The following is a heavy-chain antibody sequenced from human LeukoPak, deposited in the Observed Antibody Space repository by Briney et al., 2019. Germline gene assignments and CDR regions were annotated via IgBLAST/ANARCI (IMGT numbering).Heavy chain of an antibody. Sequence: PGGSLRLSCAASGFTFSSYWMHWARQAPGKGLVWVSRINSDGSSTSYADSVKGRFTISRDNAKNTLYLQMNSLRAEDTAVYYCARDWEYCSGGSCYSNWFDPWGQGILVTVSS. CDR3: ARDWEYCSGGSCYSNWFDP. J-gene: IGHJ5*02. CDR1: GFTFSSYW. V-gene: IGHV3-74*01. CDR2: INSDGSST. D-gene: IGHD2-15*01.